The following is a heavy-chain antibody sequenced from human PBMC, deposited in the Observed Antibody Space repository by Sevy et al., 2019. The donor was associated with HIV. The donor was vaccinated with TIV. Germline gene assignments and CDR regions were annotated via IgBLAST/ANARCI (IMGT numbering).Heavy chain of an antibody. CDR3: AREGCTLPHDY. CDR1: GFTFSIYT. CDR2: FCFGGSTN. J-gene: IGHJ4*02. Sequence: GGSLRLSCAASGFTFSIYTMSWVRQAPGKGLEWVSTFCFGGSTNHYADSVKGRFTISRDNSKNTLYLQMNSLRADDTAVYFCAREGCTLPHDYWGQGTLVTVSS. V-gene: IGHV3-23*01. D-gene: IGHD2-8*01.